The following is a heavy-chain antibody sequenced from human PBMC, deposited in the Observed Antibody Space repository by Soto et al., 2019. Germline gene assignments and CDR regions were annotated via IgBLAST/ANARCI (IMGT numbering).Heavy chain of an antibody. CDR1: GFTFGDFA. V-gene: IGHV3-49*03. J-gene: IGHJ4*02. CDR2: IRSKLFGETT. Sequence: PVWSMRLSCTTSGFTFGDFAMSWFRQAPGKGLEWVGLIRSKLFGETTEYAASVKGRFTISRDDSKSIAYLQMTSLKIEDTAVYYSSREYCTNGICYLWGQGTMVTVSA. CDR3: SREYCTNGICYL. D-gene: IGHD2-8*01.